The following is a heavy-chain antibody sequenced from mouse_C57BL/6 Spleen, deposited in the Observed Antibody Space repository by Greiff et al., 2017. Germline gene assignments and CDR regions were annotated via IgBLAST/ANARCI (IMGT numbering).Heavy chain of an antibody. V-gene: IGHV1-55*01. CDR2: IYPGSGST. J-gene: IGHJ2*01. D-gene: IGHD2-5*01. CDR3: AAPYYSNFDY. CDR1: GYTFTSYW. Sequence: QVQLQQPGAELVKPGASVKMSCKASGYTFTSYWITWVQQRPGQGLEWIGDIYPGSGSTNYHEKFKGKDTLTIDTSSSTAYMQLSSLTSKDSAVYYCAAPYYSNFDYGGQGTTLTVSS.